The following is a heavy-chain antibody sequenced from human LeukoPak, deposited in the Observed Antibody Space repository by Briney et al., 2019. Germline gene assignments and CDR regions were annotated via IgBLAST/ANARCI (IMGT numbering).Heavy chain of an antibody. D-gene: IGHD3-22*01. CDR3: ARDGWLLLRRYNWFDP. V-gene: IGHV1-2*02. CDR1: GYTFTGYY. CDR2: INPNSGGT. Sequence: GASVKVSCKASGYTFTGYYMHWVRQAPGQGREGMGWINPNSGGTNYAQKFQGRVTMTRDTSISTAYMELSRLRSDDTAVYYCARDGWLLLRRYNWFDPWGQGTLVTVSS. J-gene: IGHJ5*02.